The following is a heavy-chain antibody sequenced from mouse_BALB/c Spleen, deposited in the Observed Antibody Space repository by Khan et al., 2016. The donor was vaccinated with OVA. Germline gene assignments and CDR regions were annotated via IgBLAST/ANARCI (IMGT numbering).Heavy chain of an antibody. CDR3: ARVGYNGTMDC. J-gene: IGHJ4*01. Sequence: QIQLVQSGPELKKPGETVQISCKASGFTFTNYGMNWVKQAPGMGLKWMGWINTYTGEPTFADDFKGRFAFSLETSASTAYLQINSLKNEDTATYFCARVGYNGTMDCWDQGTSVTVSS. V-gene: IGHV9-3-1*01. D-gene: IGHD2-14*01. CDR2: INTYTGEP. CDR1: GFTFTNYG.